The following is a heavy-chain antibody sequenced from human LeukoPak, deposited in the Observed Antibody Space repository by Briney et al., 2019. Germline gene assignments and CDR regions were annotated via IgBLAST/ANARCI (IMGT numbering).Heavy chain of an antibody. J-gene: IGHJ4*02. CDR2: ISGSGGSP. CDR3: AKGVVVAGRGYYFDF. Sequence: GGSLRLSCVASGFXFYNYAMGWVRQAPGKGLEWVSSISGSGGSPYSADSVKGRFTISRDNSNNTLYLQLNSLRAEDTAVYFCAKGVVVAGRGYYFDFWGQGTPVTVSS. V-gene: IGHV3-23*01. CDR1: GFXFYNYA. D-gene: IGHD2-15*01.